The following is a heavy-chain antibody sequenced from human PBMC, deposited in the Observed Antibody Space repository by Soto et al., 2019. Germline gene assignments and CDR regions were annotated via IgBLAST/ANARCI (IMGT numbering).Heavy chain of an antibody. CDR3: ATARWEDYYDSSGYYCLDY. CDR2: IWYAGSKK. Sequence: GGSLRLSCAVSGVTFRNYGMHWVLQAPGKGLEWVAVIWYAGSKKYYSDSVQGRFTISRDNSKNPLYLQMNSLRAEDTAVYYCATARWEDYYDSSGYYCLDYWGQGTLVTVSS. CDR1: GVTFRNYG. V-gene: IGHV3-33*01. D-gene: IGHD3-22*01. J-gene: IGHJ4*02.